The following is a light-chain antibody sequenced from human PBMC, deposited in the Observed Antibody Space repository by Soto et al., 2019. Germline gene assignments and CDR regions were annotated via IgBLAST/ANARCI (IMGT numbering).Light chain of an antibody. Sequence: IVMTQSPVTMSVSPGERATLSCRASQDIVSNVAWYQQRPGQAPRLLIYGASTRATDIPARFSGSGSGTEFTLTVSGLQSADCAVYYCQQYSNWPPRLTFGGGTKVEMK. V-gene: IGKV3-15*01. CDR1: QDIVSN. CDR2: GAS. J-gene: IGKJ4*01. CDR3: QQYSNWPPRLT.